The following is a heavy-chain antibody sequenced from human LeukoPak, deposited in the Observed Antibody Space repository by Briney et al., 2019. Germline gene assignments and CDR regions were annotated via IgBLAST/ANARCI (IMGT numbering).Heavy chain of an antibody. V-gene: IGHV1-2*02. CDR3: APTNDYGDFVYFQH. CDR2: INPNNGGT. D-gene: IGHD4-17*01. Sequence: ASVKVSCKASGYTFTGYYMHWVRQAPGQGLEWMGWINPNNGGTYYAQKFQGRVTMTRDTSISTAYMELIRLSSDDTAVYYCAPTNDYGDFVYFQHWGQGTLVTVSS. CDR1: GYTFTGYY. J-gene: IGHJ1*01.